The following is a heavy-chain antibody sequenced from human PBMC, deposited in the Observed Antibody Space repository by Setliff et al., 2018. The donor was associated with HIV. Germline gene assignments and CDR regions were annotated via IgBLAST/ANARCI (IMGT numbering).Heavy chain of an antibody. D-gene: IGHD3-16*01. V-gene: IGHV1-69*13. CDR1: GGTFSSFG. Sequence: ASVKVSCKASGGTFSSFGISWVRQAPGQGLEWMGGITPMFGTAKYAQKFQGRVTITADESTSTVYMEMSSLRSEDTAVYYCAASTEMVTFGYSYYYVDVWGKGTTVTVSS. CDR3: AASTEMVTFGYSYYYVDV. CDR2: ITPMFGTA. J-gene: IGHJ6*03.